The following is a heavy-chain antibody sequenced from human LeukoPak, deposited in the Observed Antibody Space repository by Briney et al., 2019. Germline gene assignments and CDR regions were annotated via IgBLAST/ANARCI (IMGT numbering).Heavy chain of an antibody. Sequence: PSETLSLTCTVSGGSISNSYWAWIRPPPGKGLEWIGYIHYTGTTNYNPSLRSRVAMSIDTSKNQFSLRVTSVTAADTAVYYCARLFPLASISTYHYHPLDIWGQGTTVTVS. CDR3: ARLFPLASISTYHYHPLDI. CDR1: GGSISNSY. V-gene: IGHV4-59*08. CDR2: IHYTGTT. D-gene: IGHD2/OR15-2a*01. J-gene: IGHJ6*02.